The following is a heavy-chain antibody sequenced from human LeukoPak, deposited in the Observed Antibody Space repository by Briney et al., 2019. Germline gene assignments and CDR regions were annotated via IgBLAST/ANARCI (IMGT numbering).Heavy chain of an antibody. V-gene: IGHV4-39*01. J-gene: IGHJ4*02. CDR3: ASLRMLRGIVY. CDR2: IYYSGST. D-gene: IGHD3-16*01. Sequence: SETLSLTCSVSGGSISSSDYRWGWIRQPPGKGLQWIGSIYYSGSTHYNPSLKSPVTISVDTSKNQFSLKLSSVTAADTAVYYCASLRMLRGIVYWGQGTLVTVSS. CDR1: GGSISSSDYR.